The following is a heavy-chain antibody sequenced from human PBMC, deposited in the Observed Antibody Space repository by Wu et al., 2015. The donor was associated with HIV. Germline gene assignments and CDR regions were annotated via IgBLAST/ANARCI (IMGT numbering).Heavy chain of an antibody. D-gene: IGHD3-10*01. CDR2: ISVYNGNT. J-gene: IGHJ3*02. CDR3: ASSAGRSLAMARGPKTAFDI. V-gene: IGHV1-18*01. CDR1: GYTFTSYG. Sequence: QVQLVQSGTEVKKPGASVKVSCKASGYTFTSYGISWVRQAPGQGLEWMGWISVYNGNTNYAQKVQGRVTMTADISTSTAYMELRSLRSDDTAVYYCASSAGRSLAMARGPKTAFDIWGQGTNGHRLF.